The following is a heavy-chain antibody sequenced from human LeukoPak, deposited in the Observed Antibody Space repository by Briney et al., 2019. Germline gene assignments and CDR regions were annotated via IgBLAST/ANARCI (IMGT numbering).Heavy chain of an antibody. D-gene: IGHD6-13*01. CDR1: GFTFSNAW. CDR3: CTVSGFGTSWDH. V-gene: IGHV3-15*01. CDR2: LKSKNNGGTV. J-gene: IGHJ4*02. Sequence: GGSLRLSCAASGFTFSNAWMSWVRQAPGKGLEWVGRLKSKNNGGTVDYAATVKGRFTISRDDSKDTFYLQMNSLKSEDTAVYYCCTVSGFGTSWDHWGQGTLVTVSS.